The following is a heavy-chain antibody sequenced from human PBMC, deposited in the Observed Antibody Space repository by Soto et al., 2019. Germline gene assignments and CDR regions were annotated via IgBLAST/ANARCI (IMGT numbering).Heavy chain of an antibody. Sequence: QVQLVESGGGVVQPGRSLRLSCAASGFTFSSSAMHWVRQAPGKGLEWVALIWYDGTNKYYADSVKGRFTISRDNSKNKLYLDMNSLRAEDTAVYYCARDGNPGYSSVWDDDFFDIWVQGTMVTVS. V-gene: IGHV3-33*01. CDR2: IWYDGTNK. CDR1: GFTFSSSA. CDR3: ARDGNPGYSSVWDDDFFDI. J-gene: IGHJ3*02. D-gene: IGHD6-19*01.